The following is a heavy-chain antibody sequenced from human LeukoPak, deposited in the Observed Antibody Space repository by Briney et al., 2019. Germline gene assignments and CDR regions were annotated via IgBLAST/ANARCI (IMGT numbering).Heavy chain of an antibody. J-gene: IGHJ4*02. CDR2: IYSGGTT. CDR3: TTEGDYYDSSGPLVY. CDR1: GFTVSSNY. Sequence: GGSLRLSCAASGFTVSSNYMSWVRQAPGKGLEWVSVIYSGGTTYYADSVKGRFTISRDNSKNTLYLQMNSLRAEDTAVYYCTTEGDYYDSSGPLVYWGQGTLVTVSS. V-gene: IGHV3-53*01. D-gene: IGHD3-22*01.